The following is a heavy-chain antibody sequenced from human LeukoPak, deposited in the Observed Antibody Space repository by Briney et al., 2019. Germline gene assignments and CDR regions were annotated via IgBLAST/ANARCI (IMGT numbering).Heavy chain of an antibody. D-gene: IGHD4-17*01. Sequence: SDTLSLTCAVSGGSISSGGYFWSWIRQPPGKGLEWIGYIYHSGSTYYNPSLKSRVTISVDRSKNQFSLKLSSVTAADTAVYYCARGDYVNYSDYWGQGTLVTVSS. J-gene: IGHJ4*02. CDR1: GGSISSGGYF. V-gene: IGHV4-30-2*01. CDR2: IYHSGST. CDR3: ARGDYVNYSDY.